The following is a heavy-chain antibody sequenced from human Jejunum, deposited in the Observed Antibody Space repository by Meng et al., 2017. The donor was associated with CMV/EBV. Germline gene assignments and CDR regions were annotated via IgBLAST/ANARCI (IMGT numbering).Heavy chain of an antibody. CDR2: ISLGGAT. V-gene: IGHV4-39*06. J-gene: IGHJ2*01. CDR3: AKGVTPLSWFFYV. CDR1: GVPISSSYHD. D-gene: IGHD5-18*01. Sequence: QRHESRPSTVKPSDTLSPSCAFSGVPISSSYHDGAWVGQSPGKGLEWIGSISLGGATYYTPSLTSRRAKSDDTSKSQFALKFTCVTAADTEVYYGAKGVTPLSWFFYVWGRGTLVTVSS.